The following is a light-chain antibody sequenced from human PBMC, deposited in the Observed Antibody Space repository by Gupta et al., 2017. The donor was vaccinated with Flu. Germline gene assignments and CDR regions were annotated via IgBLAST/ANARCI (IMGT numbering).Light chain of an antibody. Sequence: DIVMTQSPLSLPVTPGEPASISCRSSQSRLHSNGYNFLNWYLQRPGQSPQLLLYLGSDRASGVPDRFSGSGSGRXFTLKIXRVVAADVGVYYFCQGLRPVYTFGXGTKLEIK. CDR2: LGS. CDR3: CQGLRPVYT. V-gene: IGKV2-28*01. J-gene: IGKJ2*01. CDR1: QSRLHSNGYNF.